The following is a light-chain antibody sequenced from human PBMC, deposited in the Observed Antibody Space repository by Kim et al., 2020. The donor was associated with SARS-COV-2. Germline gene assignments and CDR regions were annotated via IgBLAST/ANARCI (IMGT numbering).Light chain of an antibody. Sequence: EIVLTQSPGTLSLSPGERATLSCRASQSVPRNYLAWYLQKPGQALRLLIYGASSRATGIPDRFSGSGSGTDFTLTISRLEPEDFAVYYCQQYSSLITFGRGTRLEIK. CDR2: GAS. V-gene: IGKV3-20*01. J-gene: IGKJ5*01. CDR1: QSVPRNY. CDR3: QQYSSLIT.